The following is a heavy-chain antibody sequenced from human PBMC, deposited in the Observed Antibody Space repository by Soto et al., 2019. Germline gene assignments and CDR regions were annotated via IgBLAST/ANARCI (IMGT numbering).Heavy chain of an antibody. D-gene: IGHD3-22*01. CDR3: ARVPYYDSSGYYWYFDL. CDR1: GYTFTSYA. CDR2: INAGNGNT. Sequence: GASVKVSCKASGYTFTSYAMHWVRQAPGQRFEWMGWINAGNGNTKYSQKFQGRVTITRDTSASTAYMELSSLRSEDTAVYYCARVPYYDSSGYYWYFDLWGRGTLVTVSS. V-gene: IGHV1-3*01. J-gene: IGHJ2*01.